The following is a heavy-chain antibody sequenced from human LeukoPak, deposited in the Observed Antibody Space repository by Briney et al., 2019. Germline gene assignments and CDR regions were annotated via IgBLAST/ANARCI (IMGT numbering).Heavy chain of an antibody. Sequence: ASVKVSCKASGYTFTGHYMHWVRQAPGQGLEWMGWINPNSGGTNYAQKFQGRVTMTRDTSISTAYMELSRLRSDDTAVYYCARVPLYYYYGMDVWGQGTTVTVSS. V-gene: IGHV1-2*02. CDR2: INPNSGGT. CDR3: ARVPLYYYYGMDV. CDR1: GYTFTGHY. J-gene: IGHJ6*02.